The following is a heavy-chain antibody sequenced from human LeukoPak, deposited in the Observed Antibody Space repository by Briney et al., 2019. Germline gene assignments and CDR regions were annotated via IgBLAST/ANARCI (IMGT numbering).Heavy chain of an antibody. D-gene: IGHD3-10*01. CDR2: IDPSDSYT. CDR3: ARRIGFGVYYYYGMDV. V-gene: IGHV5-10-1*01. CDR1: GYSFTSYW. J-gene: IGHJ6*04. Sequence: GESLKISCKGSGYSFTSYWISWVRQMPGKGLEWMGRIDPSDSYTNYSPSFQGHVTISADKSISTAYLQWSSLKASDAAMYYCARRIGFGVYYYYGMDVWGKGTTVTVSS.